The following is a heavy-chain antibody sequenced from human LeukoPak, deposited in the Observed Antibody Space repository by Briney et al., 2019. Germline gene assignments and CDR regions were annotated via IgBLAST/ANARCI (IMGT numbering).Heavy chain of an antibody. J-gene: IGHJ6*02. CDR3: ATYSNWVAGDV. CDR2: IKEDGSEK. D-gene: IGHD1-1*01. V-gene: IGHV3-7*01. CDR1: GFTFSESW. Sequence: GGSLRLSCAASGFTFSESWMSWVRQAPGQGREWVAAIKEDGSEKDYVDSVKGRFTISRDNAKNSLYLQMESLRAEDTAVYHCATYSNWVAGDVWGQGTTVSVSS.